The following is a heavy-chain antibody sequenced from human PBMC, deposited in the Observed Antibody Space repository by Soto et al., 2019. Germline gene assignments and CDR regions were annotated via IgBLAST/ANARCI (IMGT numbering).Heavy chain of an antibody. V-gene: IGHV1-69*04. Sequence: SVKVSCKASGGTFSSYTISWVRQAPGQGLEWMGRIIPILGIANYAQKFQGRVTVTADKSTSTAYMELSSLRSEDTAVYYCARDGGYDILTGYYWYFGVWGKGTTVTVSS. D-gene: IGHD3-9*01. J-gene: IGHJ6*04. CDR1: GGTFSSYT. CDR2: IIPILGIA. CDR3: ARDGGYDILTGYYWYFGV.